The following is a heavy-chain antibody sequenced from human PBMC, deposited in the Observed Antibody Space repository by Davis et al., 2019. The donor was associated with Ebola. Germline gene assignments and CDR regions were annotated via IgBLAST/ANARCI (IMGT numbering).Heavy chain of an antibody. V-gene: IGHV1-46*01. Sequence: AASVKVSCKASGYTFTNYYMHWVRQAPGQGLEWMGMINPNDGRTIYAQKFQGRVTMTEDTSTDTAYMELSSLRSEDTAVYYCATDRGDYPGGYWGQGTLVTVSS. CDR3: ATDRGDYPGGY. J-gene: IGHJ4*02. CDR1: GYTFTNYY. CDR2: INPNDGRT. D-gene: IGHD4/OR15-4a*01.